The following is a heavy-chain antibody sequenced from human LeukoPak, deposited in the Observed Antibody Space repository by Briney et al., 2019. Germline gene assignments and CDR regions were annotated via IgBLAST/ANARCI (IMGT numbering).Heavy chain of an antibody. Sequence: ASVKVSCKASGYTFTGYYMHWVRQAPGQGLEWMGGIIPIFGTANYAQKFQGRVTITADESTSTAYMELSSLRSEDTAVYYCARGGYCSSTSCYWVYWGQGTLVTVSS. CDR3: ARGGYCSSTSCYWVY. CDR2: IIPIFGTA. J-gene: IGHJ4*02. CDR1: GYTFTGYY. V-gene: IGHV1-69*13. D-gene: IGHD2-2*01.